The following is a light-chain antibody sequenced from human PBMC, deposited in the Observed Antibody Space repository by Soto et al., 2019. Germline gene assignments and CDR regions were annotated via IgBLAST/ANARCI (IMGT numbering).Light chain of an antibody. V-gene: IGLV2-8*01. J-gene: IGLJ3*02. Sequence: QSALTQPPSASGSPGQSVTISCTGTSSDVGFFNYVSWYQQHPGKAPKLVIYEVTKRPSGVSDRFSGSKSGNTASLTVSGLQAEDEADYYCNSYVGGNNWVFGGGTKVTVL. CDR3: NSYVGGNNWV. CDR1: SSDVGFFNY. CDR2: EVT.